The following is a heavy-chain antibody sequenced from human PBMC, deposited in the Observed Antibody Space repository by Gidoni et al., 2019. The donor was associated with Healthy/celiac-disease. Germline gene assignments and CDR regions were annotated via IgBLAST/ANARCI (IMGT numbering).Heavy chain of an antibody. CDR2: ISYDGSNK. CDR3: ARDICSSTSCYGSDY. V-gene: IGHV3-30-3*01. CDR1: GFTFSSYA. Sequence: QVQLVESGGGVVQPGRSLRLSCAASGFTFSSYAMHWVRQAPGKGLEWVAVISYDGSNKYYADSVKGRFTISRDNSKNTLYLQMNSLRAEDTAVYYCARDICSSTSCYGSDYWGQGTLVTVSS. J-gene: IGHJ4*02. D-gene: IGHD2-2*01.